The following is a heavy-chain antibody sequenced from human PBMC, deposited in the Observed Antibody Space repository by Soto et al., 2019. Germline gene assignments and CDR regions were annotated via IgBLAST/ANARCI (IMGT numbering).Heavy chain of an antibody. CDR3: VTVFSANWPTGFDF. CDR1: GDTLTKLA. D-gene: IGHD1-1*01. CDR2: FDPEDDES. J-gene: IGHJ4*02. V-gene: IGHV1-24*01. Sequence: GASVKVSCKVSGDTLTKLAVHWVRQAPEKGLEWMGGFDPEDDESIYAQKFEARVTMTADTSIDTAYMELRGLKSDDTAVYYCVTVFSANWPTGFDFWGQGTQVTVSS.